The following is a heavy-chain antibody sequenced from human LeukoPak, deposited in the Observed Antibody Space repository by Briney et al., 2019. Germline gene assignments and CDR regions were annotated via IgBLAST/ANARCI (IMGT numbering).Heavy chain of an antibody. Sequence: GATVKVSCKASGYTFTGYHMHWVRQAPGQGLEWMGWINPNSGGTNYAQKFQGRVTMTRDTSISTAYMELSRLRSDDTAVYYCARWVTIFGVVAEWFDPWGQGTLVTVSS. CDR1: GYTFTGYH. D-gene: IGHD3-3*01. J-gene: IGHJ5*02. CDR2: INPNSGGT. CDR3: ARWVTIFGVVAEWFDP. V-gene: IGHV1-2*02.